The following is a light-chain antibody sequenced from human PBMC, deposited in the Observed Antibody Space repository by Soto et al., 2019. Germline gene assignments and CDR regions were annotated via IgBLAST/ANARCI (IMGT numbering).Light chain of an antibody. CDR3: GTWDSSLSTYV. CDR2: DNN. V-gene: IGLV1-51*01. CDR1: SSNFGNND. Sequence: VLTQPPSVSAAPGQKVTISCSGSSSNFGNNDVSWYQQLPGTAPKLLIYDNNKRPSGIPDRFSGSKSGTSATLGITGLQTGDEADYYCGTWDSSLSTYVFGTGTKVTV. J-gene: IGLJ1*01.